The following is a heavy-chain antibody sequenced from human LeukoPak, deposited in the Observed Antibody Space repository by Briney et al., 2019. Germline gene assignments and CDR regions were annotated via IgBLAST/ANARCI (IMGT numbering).Heavy chain of an antibody. D-gene: IGHD3-16*01. CDR3: AKDSTYYDYVWGSFDY. CDR2: ISYDGSNK. Sequence: RTGGSLRLSCAASGFTFSSYGMHWVRQAPGKGLEWVAVISYDGSNKYYADSVKGRFTISRDNSKNTLYLQMNSLRAEDTAVYYCAKDSTYYDYVWGSFDYWGQGTLVTVSS. J-gene: IGHJ4*02. V-gene: IGHV3-30*18. CDR1: GFTFSSYG.